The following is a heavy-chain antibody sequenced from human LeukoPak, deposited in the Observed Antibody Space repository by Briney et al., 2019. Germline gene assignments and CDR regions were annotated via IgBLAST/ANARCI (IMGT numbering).Heavy chain of an antibody. J-gene: IGHJ4*02. D-gene: IGHD6-13*01. CDR1: GGSISSGGYY. CDR2: IYYSGST. V-gene: IGHV4-31*03. CDR3: ARDGSGGSSWSRQIPGLDY. Sequence: SETLSLTCTVSGGSISSGGYYWSWIRQHPGKGLEWIGYIYYSGSTYYNPSLKSRVTISVDTSKNQFSLKLSSVTAADTAVYYCARDGSGGSSWSRQIPGLDYWGQGTLVTVSS.